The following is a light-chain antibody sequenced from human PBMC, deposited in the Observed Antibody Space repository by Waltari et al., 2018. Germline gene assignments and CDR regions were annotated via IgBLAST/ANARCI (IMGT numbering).Light chain of an antibody. CDR2: QDA. CDR3: QVWDTTRGF. Sequence: SYDLTQPPSVSVSPGQTDTITCSGDKLGDKYVFWYQQKPGQSPVLVLYQDAKRPSGMPARFSGSNSGNTATLTIRMTQPMDEADYYCQVWDTTRGFYGSGTKVTVL. CDR1: KLGDKY. J-gene: IGLJ1*01. V-gene: IGLV3-1*01.